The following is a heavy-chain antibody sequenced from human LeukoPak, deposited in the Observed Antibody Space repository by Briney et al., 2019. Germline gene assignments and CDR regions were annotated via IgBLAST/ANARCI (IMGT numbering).Heavy chain of an antibody. CDR2: IKQDGSEK. D-gene: IGHD2-15*01. CDR3: AREIVVVIAADLDYFDY. Sequence: PGGSLRLSCTASGFTFRNYWMSWVRQAPGKGLEWVANIKQDGSEKDYVDPVKGRFTISRDNAKNSLYLQMNSLRAEDTAVYYCAREIVVVIAADLDYFDYWGQGTLVTVSS. V-gene: IGHV3-7*04. CDR1: GFTFRNYW. J-gene: IGHJ4*02.